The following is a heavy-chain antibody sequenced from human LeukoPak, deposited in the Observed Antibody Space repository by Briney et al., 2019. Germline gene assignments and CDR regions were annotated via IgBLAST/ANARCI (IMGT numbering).Heavy chain of an antibody. CDR1: GFNLIDYS. CDR2: IGISSGNT. V-gene: IGHV3-48*01. Sequence: GGSLRLSCAASGFNLIDYSMNWVRQAPGKGLEWISYIGISSGNTKYADSVKGRFTISRDKARNSLYLQMNSLRVEDTAVYYCARDHRYAFDNWGHGTLVTVSS. D-gene: IGHD5-12*01. CDR3: ARDHRYAFDN. J-gene: IGHJ4*01.